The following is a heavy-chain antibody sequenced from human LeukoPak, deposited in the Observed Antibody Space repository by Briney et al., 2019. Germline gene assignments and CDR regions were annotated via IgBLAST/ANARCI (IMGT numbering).Heavy chain of an antibody. V-gene: IGHV3-23*01. Sequence: AGGSLRLSCAASGFTFSSYAMSWVRQAPGKGLEWVSAISGSGGSTYYADSVKGRFTISRDNSKNTLYLQMNSLRAEDTAVYYCAKVKYCSSTSCYRSPNWFDPWGQGTPVTVSS. CDR2: ISGSGGST. D-gene: IGHD2-2*02. CDR1: GFTFSSYA. J-gene: IGHJ5*02. CDR3: AKVKYCSSTSCYRSPNWFDP.